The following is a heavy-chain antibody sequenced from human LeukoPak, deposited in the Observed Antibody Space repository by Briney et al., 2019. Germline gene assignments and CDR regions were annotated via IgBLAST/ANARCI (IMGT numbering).Heavy chain of an antibody. CDR2: ISSSSSYI. D-gene: IGHD3-16*02. Sequence: GGSLRLSCAASGFTFSSYSMNWVRQAPGKGLEWVSSISSSSSYIYYADSVKGRFTISRDNAKNSLYLQMNSLRAEDTALYYCAKGNYVWGSYRSPFDYWGQGTLVTVSS. CDR3: AKGNYVWGSYRSPFDY. J-gene: IGHJ4*02. V-gene: IGHV3-21*04. CDR1: GFTFSSYS.